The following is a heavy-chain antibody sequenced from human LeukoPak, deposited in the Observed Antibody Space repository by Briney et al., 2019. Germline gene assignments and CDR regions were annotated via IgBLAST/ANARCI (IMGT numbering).Heavy chain of an antibody. CDR2: INHSGST. CDR1: GGSFSGYY. D-gene: IGHD2-15*01. Sequence: TSGTLSLTCAVYGGSFSGYYGSWIRQPPGKGLEWIGEINHSGSTNYNPSPKSRVTISVDTSKNQFSLKLSCVTAADTAVYYCARDSLSGGFFDYWGQGTLVTVSS. J-gene: IGHJ4*02. CDR3: ARDSLSGGFFDY. V-gene: IGHV4-34*01.